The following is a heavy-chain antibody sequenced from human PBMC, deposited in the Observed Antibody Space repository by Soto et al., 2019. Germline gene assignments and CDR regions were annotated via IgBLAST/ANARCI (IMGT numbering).Heavy chain of an antibody. Sequence: ASVKVSCKASGYTFTSYGISWVRQAPGQGLEWMGWISAYNGNTNYAQKLQGRVTMTTDTSTSTTYMELRSLRSDDTAVYYCARDAARSPSGSYSAAFDIWGQGTMVTVSS. CDR2: ISAYNGNT. D-gene: IGHD1-26*01. CDR3: ARDAARSPSGSYSAAFDI. J-gene: IGHJ3*02. V-gene: IGHV1-18*01. CDR1: GYTFTSYG.